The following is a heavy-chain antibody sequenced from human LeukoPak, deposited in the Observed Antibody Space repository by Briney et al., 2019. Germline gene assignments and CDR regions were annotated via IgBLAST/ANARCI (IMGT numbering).Heavy chain of an antibody. D-gene: IGHD6-13*01. CDR3: ARDSSSWRREIDY. Sequence: ASVKVSCKASGYTFTSYGISWVRQAPGQGLEWMGWISAYNGNTKYTQKLQGRVTMTTDTSTSTAYMELRSLGSDDTAVYYCARDSSSWRREIDYWGQGTLVTVSS. J-gene: IGHJ4*02. CDR2: ISAYNGNT. V-gene: IGHV1-18*01. CDR1: GYTFTSYG.